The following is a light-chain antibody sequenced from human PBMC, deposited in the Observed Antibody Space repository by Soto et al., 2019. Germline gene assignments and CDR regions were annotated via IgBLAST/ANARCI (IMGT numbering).Light chain of an antibody. CDR1: SSNIGNNY. J-gene: IGLJ2*01. CDR3: GTWDSCLNVGV. Sequence: QSVLTQPPSVPAAPGQKVTISCSGSSSNIGNNYVSWYQQLPGTAPKLLIYDNNKRPSGIPDRFSGSKSGTSATLGITGLQTGDEADYYCGTWDSCLNVGVFGGGTKLTVL. CDR2: DNN. V-gene: IGLV1-51*01.